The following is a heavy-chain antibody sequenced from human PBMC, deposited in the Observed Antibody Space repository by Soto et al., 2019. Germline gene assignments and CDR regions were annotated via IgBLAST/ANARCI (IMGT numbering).Heavy chain of an antibody. Sequence: PGVSLRLSCAASGFSFSSYSMNWVRQAPGKGLEWVSFISSSGVIYYADSVKGRFSISRDNAKNSLSLQMFSLRDEDTAIYFCATDHFGSNSDALEYWGQGTPVTVSS. V-gene: IGHV3-48*02. CDR2: ISSSGVI. D-gene: IGHD1-1*01. CDR1: GFSFSSYS. CDR3: ATDHFGSNSDALEY. J-gene: IGHJ4*02.